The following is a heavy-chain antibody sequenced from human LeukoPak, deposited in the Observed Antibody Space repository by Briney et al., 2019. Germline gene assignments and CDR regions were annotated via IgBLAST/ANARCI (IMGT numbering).Heavy chain of an antibody. CDR3: AKEHYGSGMTTFDY. Sequence: GGSLRLSCSASGFTFSSYAMTWVRQAPGKGLEWVSGISGSGGNTFYPDSVRGRFTISRDNSKNTLSLQMNSLRAEDTAVYYCAKEHYGSGMTTFDYWGQGTLVTVSS. V-gene: IGHV3-23*01. D-gene: IGHD3-10*01. CDR1: GFTFSSYA. CDR2: ISGSGGNT. J-gene: IGHJ4*02.